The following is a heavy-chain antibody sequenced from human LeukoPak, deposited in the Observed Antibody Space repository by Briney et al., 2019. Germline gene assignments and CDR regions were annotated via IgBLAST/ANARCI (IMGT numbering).Heavy chain of an antibody. J-gene: IGHJ4*02. CDR1: GYTFTDYY. V-gene: IGHV1-69-2*01. CDR3: ATPPHDLGATGDDY. CDR2: VDPEDGET. Sequence: ASVKVSCKVSGYTFTDYYMHWVQQAPGKGLEWMGLVDPEDGETIYAEKFQGRVTITADTSTDTAYMELSSLRSEDTAVYYCATPPHDLGATGDDYWGQGTLVTVSS. D-gene: IGHD1-26*01.